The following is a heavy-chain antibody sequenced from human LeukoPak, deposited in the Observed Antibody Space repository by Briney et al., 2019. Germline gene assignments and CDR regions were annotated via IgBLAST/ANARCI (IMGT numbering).Heavy chain of an antibody. D-gene: IGHD6-6*01. CDR3: ARVRGTAARMTAREARNWFDP. CDR1: GDSISSGDYY. Sequence: SETLSLTCTVSGDSISSGDYYWSWIRQPAGKGLEWIGRISSSGSTNYNPSLKSRVTISVDTSKNQFSLKLSSVTAADTAVYYCARVRGTAARMTAREARNWFDPWGQGTLVTVSS. V-gene: IGHV4-61*02. CDR2: ISSSGST. J-gene: IGHJ5*02.